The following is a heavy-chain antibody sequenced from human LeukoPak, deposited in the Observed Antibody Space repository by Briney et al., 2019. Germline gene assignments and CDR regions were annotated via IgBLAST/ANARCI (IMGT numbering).Heavy chain of an antibody. J-gene: IGHJ5*02. V-gene: IGHV3-20*04. Sequence: GGSLRLSCAASGFTFDNYGMRWVRQAPGKGLEWVSGINWNGDSTAYADSVKGRFTISRDSAKNSLYLQMNSLRAEDTAFYYCARETGGGSSWGQGTLVTVSS. CDR2: INWNGDST. CDR1: GFTFDNYG. CDR3: ARETGGGSS. D-gene: IGHD2-15*01.